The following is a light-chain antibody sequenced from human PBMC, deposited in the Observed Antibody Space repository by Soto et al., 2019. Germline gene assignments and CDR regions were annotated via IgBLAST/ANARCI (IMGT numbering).Light chain of an antibody. Sequence: EIVLTQSPGTLSLSPGERATLSCRASQSVSSIYLAWYQQKPGQAPRLLIYGASSRPTGIPDRFSGSGSGTDFTLTISRLEPEDFATYYCQQANSFPITFGQGTRLEIK. J-gene: IGKJ5*01. V-gene: IGKV3-20*01. CDR3: QQANSFPIT. CDR1: QSVSSIY. CDR2: GAS.